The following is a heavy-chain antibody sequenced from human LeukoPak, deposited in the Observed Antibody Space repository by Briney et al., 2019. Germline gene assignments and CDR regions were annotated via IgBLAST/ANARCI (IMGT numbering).Heavy chain of an antibody. Sequence: GGSLRLSCAASGFTFSSYAMSWVRQAPGKGMEWVSAISGSGGSTYYADSVKGRFTISRDNSKNTLYLQMNSLRVEDTAVYYCARDSSMLRGPLVIYYFDFWGQGTLVTVSS. CDR1: GFTFSSYA. V-gene: IGHV3-23*01. CDR2: ISGSGGST. J-gene: IGHJ4*02. D-gene: IGHD3-10*01. CDR3: ARDSSMLRGPLVIYYFDF.